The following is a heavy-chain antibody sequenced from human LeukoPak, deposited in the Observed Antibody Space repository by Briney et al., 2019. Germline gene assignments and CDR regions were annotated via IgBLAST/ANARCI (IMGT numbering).Heavy chain of an antibody. D-gene: IGHD2/OR15-2a*01. CDR1: GFTFSSYA. V-gene: IGHV3-23*01. J-gene: IGHJ4*02. Sequence: PGGSLRLSCVASGFTFSSYAMSWVRQAPGKGLERVSAINASGSPTYYADSVKGRFSISRDNSRSTLNLQLKSLRAEDTAVYYCAKVILSVRLFDQWGQGTLVTVSS. CDR3: AKVILSVRLFDQ. CDR2: INASGSPT.